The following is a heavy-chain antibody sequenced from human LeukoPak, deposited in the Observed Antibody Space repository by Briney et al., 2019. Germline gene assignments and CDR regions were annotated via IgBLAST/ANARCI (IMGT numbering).Heavy chain of an antibody. Sequence: ETLSLTCTVSGGSISDYYWSWIRQPPGKRLEWIGYVSCSGSSSSNPSLESRVTISVDMSKNQFSLRLSSVTASDTAVYYCARLQGRGDNYLDYWGQGTLVTVSS. CDR3: ARLQGRGDNYLDY. D-gene: IGHD7-27*01. CDR1: GGSISDYY. J-gene: IGHJ4*02. CDR2: VSCSGSS. V-gene: IGHV4-59*08.